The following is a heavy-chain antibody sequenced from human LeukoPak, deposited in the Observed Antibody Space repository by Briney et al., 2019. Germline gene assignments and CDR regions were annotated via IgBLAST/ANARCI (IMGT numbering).Heavy chain of an antibody. J-gene: IGHJ3*02. CDR1: GGSFSGYY. CDR3: ARSYGDYVWFSAFDI. V-gene: IGHV4-34*01. D-gene: IGHD4-17*01. CDR2: INHSGST. Sequence: SETLSLTCAVYGGSFSGYYWSCIRQPPGKGLEWIGEINHSGSTNYNPSLKSRVTISVDTSKNQFSLKLSSVTAADTAVYYCARSYGDYVWFSAFDIWGQGTMVTVSS.